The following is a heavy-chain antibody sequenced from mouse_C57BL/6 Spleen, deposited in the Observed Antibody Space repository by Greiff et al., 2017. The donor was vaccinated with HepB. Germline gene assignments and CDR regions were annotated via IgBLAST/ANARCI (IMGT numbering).Heavy chain of an antibody. V-gene: IGHV1-82*01. CDR2: IYPGDGDT. Sequence: QVQLQQSGPELVKPGASVKISCKASGYAFSSSWMNWVKQRPGKGLEWIGRIYPGDGDTNYNGKFKGKATLTADKSSSTAYMQLSSLTSEDSAVYFCARAAQTAQATYWGQGTLVTVSA. CDR3: ARAAQTAQATY. CDR1: GYAFSSSW. D-gene: IGHD3-2*02. J-gene: IGHJ3*01.